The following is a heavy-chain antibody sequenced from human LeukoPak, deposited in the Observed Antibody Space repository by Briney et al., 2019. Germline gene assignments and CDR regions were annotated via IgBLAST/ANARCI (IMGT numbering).Heavy chain of an antibody. CDR3: ARDIEAAGLFLDY. D-gene: IGHD6-13*01. V-gene: IGHV3-7*01. CDR2: MKYDGSEK. CDR1: GFTFSSYW. J-gene: IGHJ4*02. Sequence: GESLKISCAASGFTFSSYWMSWVRQAPGKGLEWVANMKYDGSEKYYVDSVKGRFTISRDNAKNSLYLQMNSLRAEDAAVHYCARDIEAAGLFLDYWGQGTLVTVSS.